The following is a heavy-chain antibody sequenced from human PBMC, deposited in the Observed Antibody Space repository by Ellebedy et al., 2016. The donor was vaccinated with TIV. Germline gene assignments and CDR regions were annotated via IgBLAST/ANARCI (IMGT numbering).Heavy chain of an antibody. J-gene: IGHJ4*02. CDR1: GFTVSSNY. D-gene: IGHD6-13*01. Sequence: GESLKISCAASGFTVSSNYMSWVRQAPGKGLEWVSVIYSGGSTYYADSVKGRFTISRDNSKNTLYLQMNSLRAEDTAVYFCAREAIAATGRVGFYDYWGQGTLVTVSS. CDR3: AREAIAATGRVGFYDY. CDR2: IYSGGST. V-gene: IGHV3-66*01.